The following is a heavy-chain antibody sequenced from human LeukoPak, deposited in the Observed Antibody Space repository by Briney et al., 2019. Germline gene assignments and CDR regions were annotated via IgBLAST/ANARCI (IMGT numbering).Heavy chain of an antibody. V-gene: IGHV4-39*01. D-gene: IGHD4-17*01. CDR2: IYYSGST. Sequence: PETLSLTCTVSGGSISSSSYYWGWVRQPPGKGLEWIGSIYYSGSTYYNPSLKSRVTISVDTSKNQFSLKLSSVTAADTAVYYCASYGDEYEVFDYWGQGTLVTVSS. J-gene: IGHJ4*02. CDR3: ASYGDEYEVFDY. CDR1: GGSISSSSYY.